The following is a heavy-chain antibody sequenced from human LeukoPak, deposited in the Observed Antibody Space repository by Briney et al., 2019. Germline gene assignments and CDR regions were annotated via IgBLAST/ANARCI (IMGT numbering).Heavy chain of an antibody. Sequence: ASVKVSCKASGYSFTGYFILWMRQALGQGLEWLGWINPHSGSTNYAPKFQGRVTSTRDTSINTVYLEVTSLRPDDTAIYYCARRGLAASSDSWGQGTLVTVSS. CDR2: INPHSGST. J-gene: IGHJ4*02. CDR3: ARRGLAASSDS. D-gene: IGHD2-15*01. V-gene: IGHV1-2*02. CDR1: GYSFTGYF.